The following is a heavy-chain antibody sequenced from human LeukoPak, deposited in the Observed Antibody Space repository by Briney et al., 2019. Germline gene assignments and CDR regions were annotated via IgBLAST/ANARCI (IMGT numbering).Heavy chain of an antibody. J-gene: IGHJ5*02. D-gene: IGHD6-6*01. V-gene: IGHV3-23*01. CDR3: AIVVAARQGTIDP. CDR2: IIGSGGTT. CDR1: GFTFSSYA. Sequence: GGSLRLSCAASGFTFSSYAMSWVRQAPGKGLEWVSAIIGSGGTTYYADSVKGRFTISRDNSKSTFNVQMNSLRAEDTAVYYGAIVVAARQGTIDPWGQGTLVTISS.